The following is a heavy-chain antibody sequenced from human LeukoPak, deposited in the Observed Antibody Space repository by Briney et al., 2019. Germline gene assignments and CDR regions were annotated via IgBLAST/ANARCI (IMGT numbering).Heavy chain of an antibody. CDR3: AKAPDYGGNSHPFDY. CDR2: ISGSGGST. V-gene: IGHV3-23*01. J-gene: IGHJ4*02. Sequence: PGGSLRLSCAASGFTFSSYAMSWVHQAPGKGLEWVSAISGSGGSTYYADSVKGRFTISRDNSKNTLYLQMNSLRAEDTAVYYCAKAPDYGGNSHPFDYWGQGTLVTVSS. D-gene: IGHD4-23*01. CDR1: GFTFSSYA.